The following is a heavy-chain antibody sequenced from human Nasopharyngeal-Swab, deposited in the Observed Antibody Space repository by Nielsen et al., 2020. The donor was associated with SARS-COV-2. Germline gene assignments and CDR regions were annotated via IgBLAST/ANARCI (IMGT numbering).Heavy chain of an antibody. D-gene: IGHD7-27*01. J-gene: IGHJ4*02. CDR2: INSDGSRT. V-gene: IGHV3-74*01. CDR3: ARDFDKTGD. Sequence: GESLKISCAVSGFIGDSWIHWVRQAPGQGLLWISRINSDGSRTGYAASVKGRFTLSRDNAKNTVYLQMNSLRAEDTAVYYCARDFDKTGDWGQGTLVTVSS. CDR1: GFIGDSW.